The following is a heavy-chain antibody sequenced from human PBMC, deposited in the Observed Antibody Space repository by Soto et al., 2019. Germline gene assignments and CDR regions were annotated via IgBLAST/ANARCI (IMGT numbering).Heavy chain of an antibody. Sequence: ASVKVSCMASGYTYTIIYRHWVRQAPGQGLEWMGRITVNSGNTNYPQKFQSRVTMTTDTSTSTAYMELRSLTSDDTAVYYCGRGLGGGWYYFDYWGPGTLVTVSS. CDR3: GRGLGGGWYYFDY. D-gene: IGHD6-19*01. J-gene: IGHJ4*02. V-gene: IGHV1-46*01. CDR1: GYTYTIIY. CDR2: ITVNSGNT.